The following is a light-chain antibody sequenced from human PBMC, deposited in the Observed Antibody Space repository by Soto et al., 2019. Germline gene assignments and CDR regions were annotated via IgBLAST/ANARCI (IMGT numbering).Light chain of an antibody. Sequence: EIVMTQSPATLSVSPGERATLSCRASQSVSSNLAWYQQKPGRAPRLLICGASTRATGIPARFSGSGSGTEFTLTISSLQSEDFAVYYCQQYNNWPLTFGGGTKVEIK. CDR3: QQYNNWPLT. CDR1: QSVSSN. J-gene: IGKJ4*01. V-gene: IGKV3D-15*01. CDR2: GAS.